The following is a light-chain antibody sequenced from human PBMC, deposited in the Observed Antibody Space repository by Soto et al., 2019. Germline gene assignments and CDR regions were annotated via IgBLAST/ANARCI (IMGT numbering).Light chain of an antibody. J-gene: IGLJ2*01. Sequence: QSALTQPPSASGSPGQSVTISCTGTSSAVGGYNYFSWYQQHPGKAPKLKISEVSKRPSGVPYRFSGSKSGNTASLSVSGLQVENEADYLCSSIAGNYKLVFGGGAKLTV. CDR2: EVS. CDR3: SSIAGNYKLV. V-gene: IGLV2-8*01. CDR1: SSAVGGYNY.